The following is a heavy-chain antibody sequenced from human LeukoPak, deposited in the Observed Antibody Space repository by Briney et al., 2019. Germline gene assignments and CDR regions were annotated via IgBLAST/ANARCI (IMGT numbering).Heavy chain of an antibody. CDR1: GDTFTGYY. CDR2: INPNSGGT. CDR3: ARDLPVSVDY. J-gene: IGHJ4*02. Sequence: GGSLKDSCKASGDTFTGYYMHWGSQTPGQRVEWMGWINPNSGGTKYAQNFQGRVTMTRDTSISTAYMELSSLRSDDTAVYYCARDLPVSVDYWGQGTLVTVSS. V-gene: IGHV1-2*02.